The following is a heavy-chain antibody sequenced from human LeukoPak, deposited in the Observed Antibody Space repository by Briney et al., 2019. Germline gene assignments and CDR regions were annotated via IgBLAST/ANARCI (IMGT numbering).Heavy chain of an antibody. CDR2: IIPIFGTA. D-gene: IGHD3-10*01. J-gene: IGHJ4*02. V-gene: IGHV1-69*05. CDR1: GGTFSSYA. CDR3: ARGGSGSYYDY. Sequence: SVKVSCKASGGTFSSYAISWVRQAPGQGLEWMGGIIPIFGTANYAQKFQGRVTITTDESTSTAYMELRNLKSDDTAVYYCARGGSGSYYDYWGQGTLITVSS.